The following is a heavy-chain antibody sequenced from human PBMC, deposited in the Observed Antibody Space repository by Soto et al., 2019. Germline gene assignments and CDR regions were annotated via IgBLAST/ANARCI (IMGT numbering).Heavy chain of an antibody. Sequence: QVQMVESGGGVVQPGTSLRLSCVVTGLTFSGYGMHWVRQAPGKGLEWVADITYDGSSTYYADAVKGRFTVSRDNSKNILELQMTRLRGDDTAMYYCAKDQMGRGWRTLDSWGQGTLVIVSS. D-gene: IGHD3-10*01. CDR3: AKDQMGRGWRTLDS. V-gene: IGHV3-30*18. CDR1: GLTFSGYG. J-gene: IGHJ4*02. CDR2: ITYDGSST.